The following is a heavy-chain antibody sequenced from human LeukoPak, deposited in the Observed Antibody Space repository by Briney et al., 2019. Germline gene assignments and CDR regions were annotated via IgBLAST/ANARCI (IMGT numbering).Heavy chain of an antibody. J-gene: IGHJ4*02. CDR1: GYTFTSYY. D-gene: IGHD1-26*01. V-gene: IGHV1-46*01. CDR2: INPTGGST. Sequence: ASVKVSCKASGYTFTSYYMHWVRQAPGQGLEWMGIINPTGGSTTYIQKFQGRVTMTRDTSTSTVYMELSSLRSEDTAVYFCARGGGGRYYWVDYWGQGTLVTVSS. CDR3: ARGGGGRYYWVDY.